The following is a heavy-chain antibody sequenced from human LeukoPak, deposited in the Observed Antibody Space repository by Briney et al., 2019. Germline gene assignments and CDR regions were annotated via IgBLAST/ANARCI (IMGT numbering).Heavy chain of an antibody. J-gene: IGHJ4*02. CDR1: GYTFTSYG. D-gene: IGHD3-22*01. CDR3: ARVDSSGYYYAMDY. CDR2: ISAYNGNT. Sequence: ASVKVSCKASGYTFTSYGISWVRQARGQGLEWMGWISAYNGNTNYAQKLQGRVTMTTDTSTSTAYMELRSLRSDDTAVYYCARVDSSGYYYAMDYWGQGTLVTVSS. V-gene: IGHV1-18*01.